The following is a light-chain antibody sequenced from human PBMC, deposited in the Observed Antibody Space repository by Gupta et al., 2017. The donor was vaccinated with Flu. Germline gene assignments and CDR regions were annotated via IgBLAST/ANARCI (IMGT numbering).Light chain of an antibody. V-gene: IGKV2-28*01. CDR2: LGS. Sequence: PGEPASISCRSSQSLLHSNGYNYLDWYLQKPGQSPQLLIYLGSNRASGVPDRFSGSGSGTDFTLKISRVEAEDVGVYYCMQALQTPRSFGQGTKLEIK. CDR3: MQALQTPRS. J-gene: IGKJ2*01. CDR1: QSLLHSNGYNY.